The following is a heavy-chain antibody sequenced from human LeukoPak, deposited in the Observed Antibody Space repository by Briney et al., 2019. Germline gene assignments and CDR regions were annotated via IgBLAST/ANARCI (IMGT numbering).Heavy chain of an antibody. Sequence: PSQTLSLTCAGSGGSISSGGYSWSWIRQPPGKGLEWIGYIYHSGSTYYNPSLKSRVTISVDRSKNQFSLKLSSVTAADTAVYYCARGGCSGGSCYPGPFDYWGQGTLVTVSS. CDR3: ARGGCSGGSCYPGPFDY. D-gene: IGHD2-15*01. V-gene: IGHV4-30-2*01. J-gene: IGHJ4*02. CDR2: IYHSGST. CDR1: GGSISSGGYS.